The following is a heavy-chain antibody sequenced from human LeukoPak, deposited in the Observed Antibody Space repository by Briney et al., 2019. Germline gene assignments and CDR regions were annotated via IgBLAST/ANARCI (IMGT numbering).Heavy chain of an antibody. J-gene: IGHJ6*02. Sequence: GRSLRLSCAASGVAFNNAWMSWVRQAPGKWLEWVFRIKSKTDGGTIDYAAAVKGRFTISRDDSKNILYLQMNSLKIEDTAVYYCTTPGRNYYYYKGVDVWGQGTTVTVSS. V-gene: IGHV3-15*01. D-gene: IGHD1-1*01. CDR1: GVAFNNAW. CDR2: IKSKTDGGTI. CDR3: TTPGRNYYYYKGVDV.